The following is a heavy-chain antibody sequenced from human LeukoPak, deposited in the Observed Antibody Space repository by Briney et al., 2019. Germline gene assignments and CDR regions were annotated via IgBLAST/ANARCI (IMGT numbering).Heavy chain of an antibody. V-gene: IGHV3-30*02. CDR2: IWHDGSNK. Sequence: PGGSLRLSCAASGFTFSTYGMHWVRQAPGKGLEWVAVIWHDGSNKYYVDSVKGRFTISRDNSKNTLYMQMNSLRAEDTAVYYCAKEFNRGLPDYWGQGTLVTVPS. D-gene: IGHD2-21*01. CDR3: AKEFNRGLPDY. CDR1: GFTFSTYG. J-gene: IGHJ4*02.